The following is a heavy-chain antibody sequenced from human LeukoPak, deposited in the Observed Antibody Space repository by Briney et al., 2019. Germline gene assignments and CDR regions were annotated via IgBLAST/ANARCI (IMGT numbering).Heavy chain of an antibody. J-gene: IGHJ4*02. D-gene: IGHD3-9*01. CDR3: ARDRARYYDILTGYSPPEFDY. Sequence: ASVKVSCKASGYTFTTYDINWVRQAPGQGLEWMGWISAYNGNTNYAQKLQGRVTMTTDTSTSAAYMELRSLRSDDTAVYYCARDRARYYDILTGYSPPEFDYWGQGTLVTVSS. V-gene: IGHV1-18*01. CDR1: GYTFTTYD. CDR2: ISAYNGNT.